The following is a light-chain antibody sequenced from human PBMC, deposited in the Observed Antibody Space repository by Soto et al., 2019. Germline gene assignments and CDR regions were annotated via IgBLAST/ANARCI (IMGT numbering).Light chain of an antibody. V-gene: IGKV3-20*01. CDR1: QSVSSSY. Sequence: EIVLTQSPGTLSLSPGERATLSCRASQSVSSSYLAWYQQKPGQAPRLLIYGASSRATGIPDRFSGSGSGTDFTLTISRLEPEDFAMYYCQQYGSSPQTIGQGTKVEIK. CDR2: GAS. J-gene: IGKJ1*01. CDR3: QQYGSSPQT.